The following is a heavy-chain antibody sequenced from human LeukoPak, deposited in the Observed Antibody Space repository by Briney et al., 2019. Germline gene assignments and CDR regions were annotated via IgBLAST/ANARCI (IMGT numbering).Heavy chain of an antibody. V-gene: IGHV1-2*02. CDR2: INPNSGGA. CDR3: ARGFRWFGEFYYFDY. J-gene: IGHJ4*02. CDR1: GYTFTDYY. Sequence: ASVKVSCKASGYTFTDYYIHWVRQAPGQGLEWMGWINPNSGGANYAQKFQGRVTMTRDPSINTAYMELSRLRSDDTAVYYCARGFRWFGEFYYFDYWGQGTLVTVSS. D-gene: IGHD3-10*01.